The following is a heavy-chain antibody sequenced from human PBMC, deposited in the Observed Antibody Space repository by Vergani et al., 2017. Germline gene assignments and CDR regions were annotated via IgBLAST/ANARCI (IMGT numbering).Heavy chain of an antibody. CDR1: GYSFTSYW. CDR3: ASRGDYYGSRAYPPDY. D-gene: IGHD3-10*01. V-gene: IGHV5-51*01. J-gene: IGHJ4*02. Sequence: EVQLVQSGAEVKKPGESLKISCKGSGYSFTSYWIGWVRQMPGKGLEWMGIIYPGDSDTRYSPSFQGQVTISADKSISTAYLQWSSLKASDTAMYYCASRGDYYGSRAYPPDYWGQGTLVTVSS. CDR2: IYPGDSDT.